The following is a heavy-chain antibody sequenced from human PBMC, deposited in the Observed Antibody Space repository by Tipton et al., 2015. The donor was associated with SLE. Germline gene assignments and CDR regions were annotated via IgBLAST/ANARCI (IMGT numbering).Heavy chain of an antibody. J-gene: IGHJ4*02. D-gene: IGHD1-1*01. CDR1: DGSVSGYY. V-gene: IGHV4-59*08. CDR3: ARLQRSYGNAIDY. Sequence: TLSLTCTVSDGSVSGYYWSWIRQPPGEGLEWIGCINDSGSAYYNPSLRSRVTISVDTSKNQFSLRLTSVTAADTAMYYCARLQRSYGNAIDYWGQGTLVTVSS. CDR2: INDSGSA.